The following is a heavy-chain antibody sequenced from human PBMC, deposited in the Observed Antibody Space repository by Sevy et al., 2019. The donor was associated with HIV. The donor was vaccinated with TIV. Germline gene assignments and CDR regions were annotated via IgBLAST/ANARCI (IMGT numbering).Heavy chain of an antibody. D-gene: IGHD4-17*01. CDR3: ARGTNDYGDEDY. CDR2: IYYSGST. CDR1: GGYISSSSYY. V-gene: IGHV4-39*01. J-gene: IGHJ4*02. Sequence: SETLSLTCTVSGGYISSSSYYWGWIRQPPGKGLEWIGSIYYSGSTYYNPSLKSRVTISVDTSKNQFSLKLSSVTAADTAVYYCARGTNDYGDEDYWGQGTLVTVSS.